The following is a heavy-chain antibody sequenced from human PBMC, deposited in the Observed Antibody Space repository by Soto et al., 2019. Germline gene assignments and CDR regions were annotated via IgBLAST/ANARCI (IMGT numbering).Heavy chain of an antibody. CDR2: IYYSGST. V-gene: IGHV4-59*08. D-gene: IGHD3-3*01. CDR1: GGSISSYY. J-gene: IGHJ6*03. Sequence: SETLSLTCTVSGGSISSYYWSWIRQPPGKGLEWIGYIYYSGSTNYNPSLKSRVTISVDTSKNQFSLKLSSVTAADTAVYYCARTTQYDFWSGYYPYYYMDVWGKGTTVTVSS. CDR3: ARTTQYDFWSGYYPYYYMDV.